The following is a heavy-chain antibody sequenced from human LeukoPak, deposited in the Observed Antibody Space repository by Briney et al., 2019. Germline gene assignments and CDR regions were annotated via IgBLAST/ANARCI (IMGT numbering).Heavy chain of an antibody. Sequence: GRSLRLSCAGSGFTFRTYAMHWVRQAPGKGLEWVTIISSDGSNKYYADSVKGRFTISRDNSKNTLYLQMNSLRAEDSAVYYCARDPGRVESGPNFDYWGQGTLVTVSS. V-gene: IGHV3-30*01. D-gene: IGHD1-14*01. CDR1: GFTFRTYA. J-gene: IGHJ4*02. CDR2: ISSDGSNK. CDR3: ARDPGRVESGPNFDY.